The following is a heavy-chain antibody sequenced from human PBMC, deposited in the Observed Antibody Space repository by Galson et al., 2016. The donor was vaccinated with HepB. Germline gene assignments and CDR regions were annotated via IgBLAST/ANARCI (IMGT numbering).Heavy chain of an antibody. D-gene: IGHD4-23*01. CDR2: INSDGTIS. Sequence: LRLSCAASGFAFSSHWMHWVRQAPGKGLMWVARINSDGTISNYADSVKGRFTISRDNAKNTLYLQMNSLRAEDTAVYFCVRDHSVVPTTAYNWFDPWGRGTLVTVSS. V-gene: IGHV3-74*01. J-gene: IGHJ5*02. CDR3: VRDHSVVPTTAYNWFDP. CDR1: GFAFSSHW.